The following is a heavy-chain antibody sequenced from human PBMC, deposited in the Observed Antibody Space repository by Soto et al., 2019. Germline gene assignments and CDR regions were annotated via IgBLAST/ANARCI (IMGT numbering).Heavy chain of an antibody. J-gene: IGHJ6*03. D-gene: IGHD2-2*01. CDR2: INHSGST. Sequence: SETLSLTCAVYGGSFSGYYWSWIRQPPGKGLEWIGEINHSGSTNYNPSLKSRVTISVDTSKNQFSLKLSSVTAADTAVYYCARAYIVVVPAGTYYMDVWGKGTTVTVSS. CDR1: GGSFSGYY. V-gene: IGHV4-34*01. CDR3: ARAYIVVVPAGTYYMDV.